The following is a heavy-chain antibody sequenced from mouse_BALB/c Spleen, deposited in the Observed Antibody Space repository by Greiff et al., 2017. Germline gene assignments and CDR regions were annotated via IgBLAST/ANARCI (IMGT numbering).Heavy chain of an antibody. CDR3: ARCYYGSSYGYFDY. CDR1: GYTFTNYW. V-gene: IGHV1-63*02. CDR2: IYPGGGYT. D-gene: IGHD1-1*01. Sequence: VQLQQSGAELVRPGTSVKISCKASGYTFTNYWLGWVKQRPGHGLEWIGDIYPGGGYTNYNEKFKGKATLTADTSSSTAYMQLSSLTSEDSAVYFCARCYYGSSYGYFDYWGQGTTLTVSS. J-gene: IGHJ2*01.